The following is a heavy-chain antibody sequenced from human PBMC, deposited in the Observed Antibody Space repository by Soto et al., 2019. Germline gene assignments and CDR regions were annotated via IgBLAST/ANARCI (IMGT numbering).Heavy chain of an antibody. V-gene: IGHV1-8*01. CDR2: MNPNRGNT. CDR3: ARGGVFFFAAPTNPFDY. D-gene: IGHD3-10*01. Sequence: QVQLVQSGAEVKKPGASVKVSCKASGYTFTSYDINWVRQATGQGREWRGWMNPNRGNTGYGQKFHGRVTTTTNTSISTAYMELSSLRSEDTAVYYCARGGVFFFAAPTNPFDYWGQGTLVTVSS. J-gene: IGHJ4*02. CDR1: GYTFTSYD.